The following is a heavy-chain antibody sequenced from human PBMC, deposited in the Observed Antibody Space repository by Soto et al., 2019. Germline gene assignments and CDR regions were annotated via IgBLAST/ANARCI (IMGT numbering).Heavy chain of an antibody. CDR3: ALRSMAVVPEY. CDR2: LYYGRIA. CDR1: GDSISSYY. Sequence: QVQLQESGPGLVKPSETLSLTCAVSGDSISSYYCMWIRQPPGKGLESIGYLYYGRIANYNPSLKSRVTSSVDTPTNQCSLTLISMTAADTAVYYCALRSMAVVPEYWGQGTLVTVSS. D-gene: IGHD3-22*01. J-gene: IGHJ4*02. V-gene: IGHV4-59*01.